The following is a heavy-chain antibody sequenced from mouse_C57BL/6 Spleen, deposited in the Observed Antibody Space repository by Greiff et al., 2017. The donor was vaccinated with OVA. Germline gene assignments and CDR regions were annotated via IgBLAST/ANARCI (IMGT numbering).Heavy chain of an antibody. J-gene: IGHJ3*01. V-gene: IGHV1-53*01. CDR1: GYTFTSYW. CDR2: INPSNGGT. D-gene: IGHD2-3*01. Sequence: VKLQQPGTELVKPGASVKLSCKASGYTFTSYWMHWVKQRPGQGLEWIGNINPSNGGTNYNEKFKSKATLTVDKSSSTAYMQLSSLTSEDSAVYYCARSRDGYSAWFAYWGQGTLVTVSA. CDR3: ARSRDGYSAWFAY.